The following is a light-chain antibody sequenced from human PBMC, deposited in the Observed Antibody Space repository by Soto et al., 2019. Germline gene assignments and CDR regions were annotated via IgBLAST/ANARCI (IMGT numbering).Light chain of an antibody. CDR3: CSYAGSYTYV. J-gene: IGLJ1*01. V-gene: IGLV2-8*01. CDR1: SSDVGGYNY. Sequence: HSVLTQPPSASGSPGQSVTISCTGTSSDVGGYNYVSWYQQHPGRAPRLMIYEVNKRPSGVPDRFSGSKSGDTASLTVSGLQAEDEADYYCCSYAGSYTYVFGTGTKLTVL. CDR2: EVN.